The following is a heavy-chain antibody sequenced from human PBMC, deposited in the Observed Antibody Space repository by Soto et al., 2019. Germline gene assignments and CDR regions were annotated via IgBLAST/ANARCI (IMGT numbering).Heavy chain of an antibody. Sequence: PGGSLRLSCAASGFTFSSYAMSWVRQAPGKGLEWVSAISGSGGSTYYADSVKGRFTISRDNSKNTLYLQMNSLGAEDTAVYYCAKTVLMVYAIGPWIDYWGQGTLVTVS. D-gene: IGHD2-8*01. CDR1: GFTFSSYA. CDR3: AKTVLMVYAIGPWIDY. CDR2: ISGSGGST. V-gene: IGHV3-23*01. J-gene: IGHJ4*02.